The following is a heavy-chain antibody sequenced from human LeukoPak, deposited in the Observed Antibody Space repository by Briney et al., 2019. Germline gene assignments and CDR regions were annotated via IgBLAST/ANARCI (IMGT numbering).Heavy chain of an antibody. Sequence: GGSLRLSCAASGFTFSDHYMDWVRQAPGKGLEWVGRTRNKANSYTTEYAASVKGRFTISRDDSKNSLYLQMNSLKTEDTAVYYCTRVHSSTWDGSYFDYWGQGTLVTVSS. CDR2: TRNKANSYTT. D-gene: IGHD6-13*01. CDR1: GFTFSDHY. J-gene: IGHJ4*02. CDR3: TRVHSSTWDGSYFDY. V-gene: IGHV3-72*01.